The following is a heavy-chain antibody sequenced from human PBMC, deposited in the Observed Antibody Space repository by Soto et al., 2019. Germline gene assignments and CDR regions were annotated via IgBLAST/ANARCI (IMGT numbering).Heavy chain of an antibody. J-gene: IGHJ4*02. CDR1: GFTFSSYG. CDR2: IWYDGSNK. CDR3: ARASGRGHESMYYFDY. Sequence: GGSLRLSCAASGFTFSSYGMHWVRQAPGKGLEWVAVIWYDGSNKYYADSVKGRFTISRDNSKNTLYLQMNSLRAEDTAVYYCARASGRGHESMYYFDYWGQGTLVTVSS. V-gene: IGHV3-33*01. D-gene: IGHD3-10*01.